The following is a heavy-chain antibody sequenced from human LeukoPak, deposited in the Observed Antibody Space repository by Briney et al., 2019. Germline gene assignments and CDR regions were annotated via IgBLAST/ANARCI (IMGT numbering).Heavy chain of an antibody. CDR1: GFTFSTTE. V-gene: IGHV3-48*03. CDR2: IGSGGSTT. J-gene: IGHJ6*02. CDR3: ARRPWRGNNIFYYAMDV. Sequence: GGSLRLSCAASGFTFSTTEMNWVRQAPGKGLEWVSYIGSGGSTTHYADSVRGRFTITRDNSKNSLYLQMNSLRAEDTAVYYCARRPWRGNNIFYYAMDVWGQGTTVTVSS. D-gene: IGHD1/OR15-1a*01.